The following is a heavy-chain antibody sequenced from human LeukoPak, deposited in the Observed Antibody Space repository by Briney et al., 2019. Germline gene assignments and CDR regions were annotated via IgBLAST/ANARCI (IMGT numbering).Heavy chain of an antibody. D-gene: IGHD5-18*01. CDR1: GGTFSSYA. J-gene: IGHJ6*02. V-gene: IGHV1-46*01. Sequence: ASVKVSCKASGGTFSSYAISWVRQAPGQGLEWMGIINPSGGSTSYAQKFQGRVTMTRDTSTSTVYMELSSLRSEDTAVYYCARWIIERGYSYGGDYYYGMDVWGQGTTVTVSS. CDR2: INPSGGST. CDR3: ARWIIERGYSYGGDYYYGMDV.